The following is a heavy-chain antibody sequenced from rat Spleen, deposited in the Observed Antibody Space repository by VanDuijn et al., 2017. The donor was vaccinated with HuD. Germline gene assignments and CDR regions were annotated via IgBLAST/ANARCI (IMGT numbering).Heavy chain of an antibody. J-gene: IGHJ2*01. V-gene: IGHV5-7*01. CDR2: INYDGSST. Sequence: EVQLVESGGGLVQSGRSLKLSYAASGFTFSDYYMAWVRQAPTKGLEWVATINYDGSSTYYRDSVKGRFTISRDNAKSTLYLQMDSLKSEDTATYYCARSVFDYWGQGVMVTVSS. CDR3: ARSVFDY. CDR1: GFTFSDYY.